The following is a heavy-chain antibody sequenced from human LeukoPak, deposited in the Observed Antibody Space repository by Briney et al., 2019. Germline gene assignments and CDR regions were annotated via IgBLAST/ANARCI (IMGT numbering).Heavy chain of an antibody. D-gene: IGHD7-27*01. Sequence: HPGGSLRLSCAASGFTFSSYGMHWVRQAPGKGLEWVAVISYDGSNKYYADSVKGRFTISRDNSKNTLYLQMNSLRAEDTAVYYCAREMELGRLYYYGMDVWGQGTTVTVSS. J-gene: IGHJ6*02. CDR2: ISYDGSNK. CDR3: AREMELGRLYYYGMDV. CDR1: GFTFSSYG. V-gene: IGHV3-30*03.